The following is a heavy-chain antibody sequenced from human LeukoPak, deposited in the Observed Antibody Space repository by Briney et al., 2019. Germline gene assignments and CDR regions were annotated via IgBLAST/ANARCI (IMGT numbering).Heavy chain of an antibody. D-gene: IGHD1-26*01. CDR2: IDWDDDK. CDR3: ARMRAGGSYHDAFDI. Sequence: TLSLTCAVYGGSFSGYYWSWIRQPPGKGLEYLARIDWDDDKYYSTSLKTRLTISKDTSKNQVVLTMTNMDPVDTATYYCARMRAGGSYHDAFDIWGQGTMVTVSS. V-gene: IGHV2-70*11. J-gene: IGHJ3*02. CDR1: GGSFSGYY.